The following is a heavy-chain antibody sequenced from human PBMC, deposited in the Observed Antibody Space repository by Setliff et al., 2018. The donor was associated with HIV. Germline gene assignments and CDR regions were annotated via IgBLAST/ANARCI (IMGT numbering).Heavy chain of an antibody. V-gene: IGHV4-39*01. D-gene: IGHD2-21*01. CDR3: ARPRLRGSGAFDI. J-gene: IGHJ3*02. CDR1: GDSISSSTFY. CDR2: IYYSGTT. Sequence: PSETLSLTCTVSGDSISSSTFYWGWIRQPPGKGLEWIGSIYYSGTTYYSPSLKSRVAISVDTSKNQFSLKLSSVTAADTAVYYCARPRLRGSGAFDIWGQGTMVTVSS.